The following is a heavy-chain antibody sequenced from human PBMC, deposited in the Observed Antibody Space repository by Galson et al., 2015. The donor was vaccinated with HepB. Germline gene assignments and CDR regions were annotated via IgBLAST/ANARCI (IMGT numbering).Heavy chain of an antibody. J-gene: IGHJ3*02. V-gene: IGHV3-30*04. CDR1: GFTFSSYA. D-gene: IGHD1-14*01. Sequence: SLRLSCAASGFTFSSYAMHWVRQAPGKGLEWVAVISYDGSNKYYADSVKGRFTISRDNSKNTLYLQMNSLRAEDTAVYYCARDLASRRAPNGAFDIRGQGTMVTVSS. CDR2: ISYDGSNK. CDR3: ARDLASRRAPNGAFDI.